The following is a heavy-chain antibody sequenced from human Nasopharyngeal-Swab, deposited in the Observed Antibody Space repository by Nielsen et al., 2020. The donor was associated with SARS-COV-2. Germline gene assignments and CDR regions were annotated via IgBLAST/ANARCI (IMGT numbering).Heavy chain of an antibody. CDR1: GLTLSGNA. J-gene: IGHJ5*01. Sequence: GGSLRLSCAASGLTLSGNAMNWVRQAPGKGLEWLAFIRSSIGTIYYTDSVKGRFSISRDNAKNSPFLQMNSLRAEDTAVYYCARDQTYWSGYYIDSWGQGTLVTVSS. CDR2: IRSSIGTI. CDR3: ARDQTYWSGYYIDS. V-gene: IGHV3-48*04. D-gene: IGHD3-3*01.